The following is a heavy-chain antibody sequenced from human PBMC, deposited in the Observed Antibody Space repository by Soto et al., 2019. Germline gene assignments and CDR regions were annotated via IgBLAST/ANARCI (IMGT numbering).Heavy chain of an antibody. V-gene: IGHV1-3*01. Sequence: GASVKVSCKASGYTFTSYAMHWVRQAPGQRLEWMGWINAGNGNTKYSQKFQGRVTITRDTSASTAYMELSSLRSEDTAVYYCARDTLAFGGVIVPGGQGTLVTVSS. CDR3: ARDTLAFGGVIVP. CDR2: INAGNGNT. D-gene: IGHD3-16*02. J-gene: IGHJ5*02. CDR1: GYTFTSYA.